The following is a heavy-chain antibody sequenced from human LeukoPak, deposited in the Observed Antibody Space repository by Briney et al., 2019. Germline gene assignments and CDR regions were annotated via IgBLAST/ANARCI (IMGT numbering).Heavy chain of an antibody. V-gene: IGHV1-69*13. CDR2: IIPIFGTA. J-gene: IGHJ4*02. D-gene: IGHD2-15*01. CDR3: ARGRSPYCSGGSCYAFNGRYFDY. CDR1: GGTFSSYA. Sequence: ASVKVSCKASGGTFSSYAISWARQAPGQGLEWMGGIIPIFGTANYAQKFQGRVTITADESTSTAYMELSSLRSEDTAVYYCARGRSPYCSGGSCYAFNGRYFDYWGQGTLVTVSS.